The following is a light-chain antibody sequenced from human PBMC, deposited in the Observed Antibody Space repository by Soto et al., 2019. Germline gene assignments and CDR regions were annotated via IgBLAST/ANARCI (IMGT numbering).Light chain of an antibody. Sequence: QSALTQPASVSGSPGQSITISCTGTSSDVGGYNYVSWYQQHAGKAPKLMIYEVSNRPSGVSNRFSGSKSGNTASLTISGLQAEDEADYYCSSYTTSGTLVFGGGTKLPS. CDR3: SSYTTSGTLV. CDR1: SSDVGGYNY. V-gene: IGLV2-14*01. J-gene: IGLJ2*01. CDR2: EVS.